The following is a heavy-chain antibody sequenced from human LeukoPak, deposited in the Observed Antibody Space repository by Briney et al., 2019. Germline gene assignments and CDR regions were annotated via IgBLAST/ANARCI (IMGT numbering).Heavy chain of an antibody. CDR3: ARVPGVVGATTQDHYFDY. J-gene: IGHJ4*02. CDR2: INPSGGST. CDR1: GYTFTSYY. D-gene: IGHD1-26*01. V-gene: IGHV1-46*01. Sequence: ASVKVSCKASGYTFTSYYMHWVRQAPGQGLEWMGIINPSGGSTSYAQKFQGRVTMTRDTSTSTVYMELSSLRSEDTAVYYCARVPGVVGATTQDHYFDYWGQGTLVTVSS.